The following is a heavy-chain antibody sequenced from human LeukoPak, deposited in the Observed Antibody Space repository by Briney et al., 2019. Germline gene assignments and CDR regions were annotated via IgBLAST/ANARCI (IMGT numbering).Heavy chain of an antibody. V-gene: IGHV1-2*04. CDR3: ARPIRLGNDAFDI. CDR2: INPNSGGT. J-gene: IGHJ3*02. D-gene: IGHD3-9*01. CDR1: GYTFTGYY. Sequence: GASVKVSCKASGYTFTGYYMHWVRQAPGQGLEWMGWINPNSGGTNYAQKFQGWVTMTRDTSISTAYMELRSLRSDDTAVYYCARPIRLGNDAFDIWGQGTMVTVSS.